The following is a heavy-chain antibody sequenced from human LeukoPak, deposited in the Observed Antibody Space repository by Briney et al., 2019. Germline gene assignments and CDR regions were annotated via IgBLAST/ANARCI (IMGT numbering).Heavy chain of an antibody. CDR3: ARDRDYFDA. D-gene: IGHD4-17*01. CDR1: GGSISSSDHY. Sequence: SETLSLTCTVSGGSISSSDHYWSWIRLSPGKGLEWIGNFYYTTNPNYNPSLARRVTISVDTSKDQLSLKLKSVTAADTAVYYCARDRDYFDAWGQGTRVTVSS. J-gene: IGHJ5*02. V-gene: IGHV4-61*08. CDR2: FYYTTNP.